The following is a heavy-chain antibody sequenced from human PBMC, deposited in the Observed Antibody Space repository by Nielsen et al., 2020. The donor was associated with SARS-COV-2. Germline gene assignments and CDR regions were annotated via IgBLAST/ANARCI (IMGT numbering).Heavy chain of an antibody. CDR2: IIPILDMA. CDR3: ARVKGTHGGSYLDV. J-gene: IGHJ6*02. V-gene: IGHV1-69*04. CDR1: GGSSSSYA. D-gene: IGHD1-26*01. Sequence: SVKVSCKASGGSSSSYAISWVRQAPGQGLEWMGRIIPILDMADYGQQFQGRLTITADKSTSTAYMELSSLRYEDTAVYYCARVKGTHGGSYLDVWGQGTAVTVSS.